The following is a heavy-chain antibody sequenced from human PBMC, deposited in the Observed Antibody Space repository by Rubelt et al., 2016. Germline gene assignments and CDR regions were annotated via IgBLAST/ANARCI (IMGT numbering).Heavy chain of an antibody. J-gene: IGHJ4*02. V-gene: IGHV3-53*01. CDR1: GFTVSSNY. CDR2: TYSGGST. D-gene: IGHD6-19*01. Sequence: EVQLVESGGGLIQPGGSLRLSCAASGFTVSSNYMSWVRQAPGKGLEWVSVTYSGGSTYSADSVKGRFTISRHNSKNTPFLQMKSRRAEDTAVYYCAKEQCSGWYRVADYWGQGSLVTVSS. CDR3: AKEQCSGWYRVADY.